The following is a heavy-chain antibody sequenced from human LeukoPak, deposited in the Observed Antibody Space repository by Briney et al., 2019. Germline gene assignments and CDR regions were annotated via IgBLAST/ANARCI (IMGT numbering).Heavy chain of an antibody. V-gene: IGHV3-30*02. CDR1: GFTFSSYG. CDR3: AKALEQWLVRGGYYMDV. D-gene: IGHD6-19*01. CDR2: IRYDGSNK. J-gene: IGHJ6*03. Sequence: PGGSLRLSCAASGFTFSSYGMHWVRQAPGKGLEWVAFIRYDGSNKYYADSVKGRFTISRDNSKNTLYLQMNSLRAEDTAVYYCAKALEQWLVRGGYYMDVWGKGTTVTISS.